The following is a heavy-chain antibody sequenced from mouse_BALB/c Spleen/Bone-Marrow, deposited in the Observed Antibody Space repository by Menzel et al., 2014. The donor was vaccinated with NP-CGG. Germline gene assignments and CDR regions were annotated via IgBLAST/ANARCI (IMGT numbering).Heavy chain of an antibody. D-gene: IGHD2-14*01. CDR2: IDPANGNT. V-gene: IGHV14-3*02. CDR1: GFNIKDTY. Sequence: EVKLQESGAALVKPGASVKLPCTASGFNIKDTYMHWVKQRPEQGLEWIGRIDPANGNTKYDQKFQGKATITADTSSNTAYLQLRSLTSEDTAVYCCARGYDEGFACWGQGTLVTVSA. CDR3: ARGYDEGFAC. J-gene: IGHJ3*01.